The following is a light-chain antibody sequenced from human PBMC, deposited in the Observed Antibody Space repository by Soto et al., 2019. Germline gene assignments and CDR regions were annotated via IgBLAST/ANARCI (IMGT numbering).Light chain of an antibody. Sequence: QSALTQPASVSGSPGQSITISCTGTSSDVGSYNLVSWYQQHPGKAPKLMIYEGSKRPSGVSNRFSGSKSGNTASLTISGPQAEDEADYYCCSYAGSLAVFGGGTQLTVL. CDR1: SSDVGSYNL. V-gene: IGLV2-23*01. CDR3: CSYAGSLAV. J-gene: IGLJ2*01. CDR2: EGS.